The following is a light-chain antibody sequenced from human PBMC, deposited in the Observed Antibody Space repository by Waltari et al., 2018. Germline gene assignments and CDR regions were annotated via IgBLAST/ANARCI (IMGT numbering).Light chain of an antibody. J-gene: IGKJ5*01. CDR1: QSVLYSPNNKNC. CDR3: QQYYSTVT. V-gene: IGKV4-1*01. Sequence: DIVMTQSPDSLAVSLGERATINCKSSQSVLYSPNNKNCLAWHQQNPGHPPKLLIYWASTREPGVPDRFSGSGSGTDFTLSISSLQAEDVAVYYCQQYYSTVTFGQGTRLEIK. CDR2: WAS.